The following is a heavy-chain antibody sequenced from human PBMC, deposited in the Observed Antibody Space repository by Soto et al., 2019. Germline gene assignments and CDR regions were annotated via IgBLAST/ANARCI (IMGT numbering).Heavy chain of an antibody. CDR3: ARDPAYYDILTGPYDAFDI. D-gene: IGHD3-9*01. CDR2: IYSGGST. V-gene: IGHV3-66*01. Sequence: GGSLRLSCAASGFTVSSNYMSWVRQAPGKGLEWVSVIYSGGSTYYADSVKGRFTISRDNSKNTLYLQMNSLRAEDTAVYYCARDPAYYDILTGPYDAFDIWGQGTMVTVSS. CDR1: GFTVSSNY. J-gene: IGHJ3*02.